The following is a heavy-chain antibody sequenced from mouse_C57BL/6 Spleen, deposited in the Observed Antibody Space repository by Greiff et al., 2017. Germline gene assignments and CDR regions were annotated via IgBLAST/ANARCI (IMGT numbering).Heavy chain of an antibody. Sequence: EVQRVESGGGLVKPGGSLKLSCAASGFTFSSYAMSWVRQTPEKRLEWVATISDGGSYTSYPDNGKGRVTISRDNDKNNLYLQMSHLESKDTAMYYCARVSNYVDYWGQGTTLTVAS. CDR3: ARVSNYVDY. CDR2: ISDGGSYT. V-gene: IGHV5-4*01. J-gene: IGHJ2*01. D-gene: IGHD1-1*01. CDR1: GFTFSSYA.